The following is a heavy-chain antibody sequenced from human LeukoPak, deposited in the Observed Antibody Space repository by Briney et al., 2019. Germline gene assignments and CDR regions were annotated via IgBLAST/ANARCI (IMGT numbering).Heavy chain of an antibody. Sequence: GASVKVSCKASGYTFTNFYMHWVRQAPGQGLEWMGIIYPNGGGTSAQKFQGRVTMTRDMSTSTVYMELSSLRSDDTAVYYCARDRSSSWYYYYMDVWGKGTTVTVSS. D-gene: IGHD6-13*01. J-gene: IGHJ6*03. V-gene: IGHV1-46*01. CDR3: ARDRSSSWYYYYMDV. CDR2: IYPNGGGT. CDR1: GYTFTNFY.